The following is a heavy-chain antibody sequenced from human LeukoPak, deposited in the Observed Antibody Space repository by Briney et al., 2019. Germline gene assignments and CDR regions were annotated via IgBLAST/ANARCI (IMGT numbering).Heavy chain of an antibody. CDR3: ARDLYGGNSFIYYYYGMDV. V-gene: IGHV1-18*01. Sequence: ASVKVSCKASGYTFTSYGISWVRQAPGQGLEWMGWISAYNGNTNYAQKLQGRVTMTTDTSTSTAYMELRSLRSDDTAVYYCARDLYGGNSFIYYYYGMDVWGQGTTVTVSS. J-gene: IGHJ6*02. CDR2: ISAYNGNT. D-gene: IGHD4-23*01. CDR1: GYTFTSYG.